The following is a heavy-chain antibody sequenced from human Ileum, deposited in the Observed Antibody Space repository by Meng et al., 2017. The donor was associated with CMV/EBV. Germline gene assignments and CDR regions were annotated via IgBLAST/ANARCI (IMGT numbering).Heavy chain of an antibody. CDR1: GGSFSGYY. CDR2: INHLGNT. CDR3: VRGQDIVIVRYFDD. D-gene: IGHD2-2*01. V-gene: IGHV4-34*01. Sequence: QTRSLTGAVHGGSFSGYYWGWIRQPPGKGLEWIGEINHLGNTNYNPSLKSRVTISVDTSKNQFSLKLNSVTAADTAVYYCVRGQDIVIVRYFDDWGQGTLVTVSS. J-gene: IGHJ4*02.